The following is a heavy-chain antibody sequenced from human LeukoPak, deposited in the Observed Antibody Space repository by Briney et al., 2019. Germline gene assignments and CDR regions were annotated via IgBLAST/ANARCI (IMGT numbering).Heavy chain of an antibody. Sequence: ASVKVSCKASGYTFTGYYIYWVRQAPGQGLEWMGWINPNSGGTNYAQKFQGRVTMTMEMSISTAYMELSRLRSDDTAVYYCARGQQLASNWGQGTLVTVSS. V-gene: IGHV1-2*02. D-gene: IGHD6-13*01. J-gene: IGHJ4*02. CDR3: ARGQQLASN. CDR2: INPNSGGT. CDR1: GYTFTGYY.